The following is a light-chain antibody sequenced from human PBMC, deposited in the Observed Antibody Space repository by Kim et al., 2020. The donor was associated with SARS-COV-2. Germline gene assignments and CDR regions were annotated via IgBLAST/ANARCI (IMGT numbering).Light chain of an antibody. CDR3: HQYGSSPWT. V-gene: IGKV3-20*01. Sequence: SPGERATLSRRASQTVNSRYLAWYQQTPGQATRLLIYGASTRAAGIPDRFSGSGSGTDFTLTISRLEPEDFAVYYCHQYGSSPWTSGHGTKVDIK. CDR2: GAS. J-gene: IGKJ1*01. CDR1: QTVNSRY.